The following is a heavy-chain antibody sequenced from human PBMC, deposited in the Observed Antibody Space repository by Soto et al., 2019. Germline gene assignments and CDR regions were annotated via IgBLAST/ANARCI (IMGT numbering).Heavy chain of an antibody. CDR3: VREGVGATRYFDY. D-gene: IGHD1-26*01. CDR2: ISSSSSYI. Sequence: GGSLRLSCAASGFTFSSYSMNWVRQAPGKGLEWVSSISSSSSYIYYADSVKGRFTISRDNAKNSLYLQMNSLRAEDTAVYYCVREGVGATRYFDYWGQGTLVTVSS. J-gene: IGHJ4*02. V-gene: IGHV3-21*01. CDR1: GFTFSSYS.